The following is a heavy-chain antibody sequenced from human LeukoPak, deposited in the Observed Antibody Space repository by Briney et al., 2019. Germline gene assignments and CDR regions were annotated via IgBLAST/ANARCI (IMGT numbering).Heavy chain of an antibody. V-gene: IGHV4-39*07. CDR2: IYYSGST. D-gene: IGHD3-22*01. J-gene: IGHJ4*02. Sequence: SETLSLTCTVSGGSISSSSYYWGWIRQPPGKGLEWIGSIYYSGSTYYNPSLKSRVTISVDTSKNQFSLKLSSVTAADTAVYYCARRSVGNYYDSSGYSYYFDYWGQGTLVTVSS. CDR3: ARRSVGNYYDSSGYSYYFDY. CDR1: GGSISSSSYY.